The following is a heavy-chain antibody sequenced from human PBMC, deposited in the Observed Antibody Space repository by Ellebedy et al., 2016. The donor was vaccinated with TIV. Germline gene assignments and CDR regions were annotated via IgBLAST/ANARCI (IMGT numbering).Heavy chain of an antibody. CDR2: IGTTGNTV. CDR3: ARVRGTYAYGMDV. CDR1: GLTFSSYS. D-gene: IGHD3-16*01. V-gene: IGHV3-48*02. Sequence: ESLKISCAASGLTFSSYSMNWVRQAPGKGLEWVSCIGTTGNTVYYADSVKGRFTISRDNAMNSLYLEMNSLRDEDTAVYYCARVRGTYAYGMDVWGQGTTVTVSS. J-gene: IGHJ6*02.